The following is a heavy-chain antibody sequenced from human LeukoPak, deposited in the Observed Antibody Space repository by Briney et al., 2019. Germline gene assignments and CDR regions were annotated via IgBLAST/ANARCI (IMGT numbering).Heavy chain of an antibody. CDR1: GGTFSSYA. CDR2: IIPIFGTA. J-gene: IGHJ4*02. V-gene: IGHV1-69*01. CDR3: ALVATDGNYFDY. D-gene: IGHD5-12*01. Sequence: ASAKVSCKASGGTFSSYAISWVRQAPGQGLEWMGGIIPIFGTANYAQKFQGGVTITADESTSTAYMELSSLRSEDTAVYYCALVATDGNYFDYWGQGTLVTVSS.